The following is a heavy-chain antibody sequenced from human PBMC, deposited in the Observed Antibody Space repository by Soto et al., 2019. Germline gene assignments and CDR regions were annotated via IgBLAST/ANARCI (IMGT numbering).Heavy chain of an antibody. CDR1: GATFTCNY. CDR3: ARDLAKGGGSEGFEY. V-gene: IGHV1-2*02. Sequence: XSVKVSCRCSGATFTCNYVHLVRQAPGQGFEWMGWINPKSGGTKYPQKFQGRVTMTRDTSLSTVYMTLTRLTSDDTAVYYCARDLAKGGGSEGFEYWGQGTLVTAPQ. D-gene: IGHD1-26*01. CDR2: INPKSGGT. J-gene: IGHJ4*02.